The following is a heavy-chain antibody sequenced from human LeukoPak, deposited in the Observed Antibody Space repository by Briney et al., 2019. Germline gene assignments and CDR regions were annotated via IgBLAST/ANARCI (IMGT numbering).Heavy chain of an antibody. CDR3: ARPRVVVNGIDAFDI. CDR2: INHSGST. CDR1: GGSFSGYY. D-gene: IGHD3-22*01. V-gene: IGHV4-34*01. J-gene: IGHJ3*02. Sequence: SETLSLTCAVYGGSFSGYYWSWIRQPPGKGLEWIGEINHSGSTNYNPSLKSRVTISVDTSKNQFSLKLSSVTAADTAVYYCARPRVVVNGIDAFDIWGQGTTVTVSS.